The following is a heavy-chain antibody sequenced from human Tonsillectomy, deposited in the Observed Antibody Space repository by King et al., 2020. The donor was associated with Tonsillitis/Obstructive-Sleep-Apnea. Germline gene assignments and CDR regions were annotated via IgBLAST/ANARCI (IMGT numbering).Heavy chain of an antibody. J-gene: IGHJ4*02. CDR2: IYDSGNT. D-gene: IGHD4-17*01. CDR3: ASEVTTGAFDY. CDR1: GGSISSGGYY. V-gene: IGHV4-31*03. Sequence: VQLQESGPGLVKPSQTLSLTCTVSGGSISSGGYYWSWIRQHPGKGLEWIGYIYDSGNTYYNPSLKSRVTISVDTSKNQFSLKWSSVTAADTAVYYCASEVTTGAFDYWGQGTLVTVSS.